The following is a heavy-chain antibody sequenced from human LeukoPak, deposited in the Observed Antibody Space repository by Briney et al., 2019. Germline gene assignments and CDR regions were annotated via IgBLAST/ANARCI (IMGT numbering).Heavy chain of an antibody. J-gene: IGHJ5*02. Sequence: PSETLSLTCTVSGGSISSYYWSWIRQPPGKGREGIGYIYYSGSTNYNPSLKSRVTISVDTSKNQFSLKLSSVTAADTAVYYCASYWGSGANWFDPWGQGTLVTVSS. CDR2: IYYSGST. CDR1: GGSISSYY. D-gene: IGHD7-27*01. CDR3: ASYWGSGANWFDP. V-gene: IGHV4-59*01.